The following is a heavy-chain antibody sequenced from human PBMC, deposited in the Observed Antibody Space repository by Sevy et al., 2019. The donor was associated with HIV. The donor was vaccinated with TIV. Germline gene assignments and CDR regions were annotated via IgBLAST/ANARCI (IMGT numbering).Heavy chain of an antibody. J-gene: IGHJ5*02. CDR3: AGDISTVTSNWFDP. Sequence: SETLSLTCTVSGGSISSYYWSWIRQPPGKGLEWIGYIYYSGSTNYNPSLKSRVTISVDTSKNQFSLKLSSVTAADTAVYYCAGDISTVTSNWFDPWGQGTLVTVSS. CDR2: IYYSGST. D-gene: IGHD4-4*01. CDR1: GGSISSYY. V-gene: IGHV4-59*01.